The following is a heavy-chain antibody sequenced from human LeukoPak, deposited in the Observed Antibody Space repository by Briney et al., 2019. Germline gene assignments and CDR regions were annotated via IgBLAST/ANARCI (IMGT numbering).Heavy chain of an antibody. V-gene: IGHV3-74*03. J-gene: IGHJ6*02. CDR1: GFTFNRYW. CDR2: ISPDGNSA. Sequence: GGSLRLSCAASGFTFNRYWMHWVRQAPGKGLVWVSRISPDGNSATYADSVKGRFTISRDNAKNTLYLQMNSLRAEDPAVYYCVSLDGVYYYHMDVWGQGTTVIVSS. D-gene: IGHD3/OR15-3a*01. CDR3: VSLDGVYYYHMDV.